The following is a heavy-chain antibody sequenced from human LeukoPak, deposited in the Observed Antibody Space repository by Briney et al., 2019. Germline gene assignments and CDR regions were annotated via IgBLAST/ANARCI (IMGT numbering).Heavy chain of an antibody. CDR2: INHSGST. V-gene: IGHV4-34*01. D-gene: IGHD3-9*01. CDR3: ARLRGGRLSTYYDILTGYAHPD. J-gene: IGHJ4*02. Sequence: PSETLCLTCAVYGGSFSDYYWSWIRQPPGKGLEWIGEINHSGSTNYNPSHKSRVTISVDTSKNQFSLKLSSVTAADTAVYYCARLRGGRLSTYYDILTGYAHPDWGQGTLVTVSS. CDR1: GGSFSDYY.